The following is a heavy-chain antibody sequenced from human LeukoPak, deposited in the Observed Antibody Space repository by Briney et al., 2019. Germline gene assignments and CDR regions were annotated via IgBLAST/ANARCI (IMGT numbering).Heavy chain of an antibody. CDR2: IRYDGSNK. Sequence: PGGSLRLSCAASGFTFSSYGMHWVRQAPGKGLEWVAFIRYDGSNKYYADSVKGRFTISRDNSKNTLYLQMNSLRAEDTAVYYCAKDRTSTSYFDYRGQGTLVTVSS. CDR1: GFTFSSYG. J-gene: IGHJ4*02. CDR3: AKDRTSTSYFDY. D-gene: IGHD5/OR15-5a*01. V-gene: IGHV3-30*02.